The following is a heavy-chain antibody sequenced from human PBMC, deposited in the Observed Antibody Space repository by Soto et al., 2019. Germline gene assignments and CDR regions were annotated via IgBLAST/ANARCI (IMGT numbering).Heavy chain of an antibody. J-gene: IGHJ5*02. CDR1: GYTFTSYD. D-gene: IGHD2-8*02. CDR3: ATGVHDLTKMGVWWFDP. V-gene: IGHV1-8*01. Sequence: QVQLVQSGAEVKKPGASVKVSCKASGYTFTSYDINWVRQATGQGLEWMGWMNPNSGNTGYAQKFQGRVTMTRNTSISTAYMELSSLRSEDTAVYYCATGVHDLTKMGVWWFDPWGQGTLVTVSS. CDR2: MNPNSGNT.